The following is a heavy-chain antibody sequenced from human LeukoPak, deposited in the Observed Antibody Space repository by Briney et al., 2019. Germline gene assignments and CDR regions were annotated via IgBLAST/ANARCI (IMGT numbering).Heavy chain of an antibody. CDR1: GFTFDNYA. CDR2: ISGGGGST. CDR3: ARDSQEFFQH. Sequence: GGSLRLSCAASGFTFDNYAIHWVRQAPGKALEWVSLISGGGGSTYYADSMKGRFTISRDNSKNSLYLQMNSLRTEDTALYYCARDSQEFFQHWGQGTLVTVSS. J-gene: IGHJ1*01. V-gene: IGHV3-43*02.